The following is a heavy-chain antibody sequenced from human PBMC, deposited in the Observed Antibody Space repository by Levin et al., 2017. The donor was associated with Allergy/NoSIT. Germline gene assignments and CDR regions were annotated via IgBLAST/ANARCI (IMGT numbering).Heavy chain of an antibody. J-gene: IGHJ4*02. CDR1: GGSINNYY. D-gene: IGHD5-12*01. CDR2: IYSRGIT. Sequence: ESLKISCTVSGGSINNYYWSWIRQPAGKRLEWIGHIYSRGITNYNPSLKSRVTMSVDTSKNRFSLKLTSVTAADTAVYYCARDQSGYDSFYFDYWGQGTLVTVSS. CDR3: ARDQSGYDSFYFDY. V-gene: IGHV4-4*07.